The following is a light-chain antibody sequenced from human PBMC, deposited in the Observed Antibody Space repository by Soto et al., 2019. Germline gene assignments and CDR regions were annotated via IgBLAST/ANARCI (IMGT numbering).Light chain of an antibody. J-gene: IGKJ1*01. CDR3: QQYDEWPQT. CDR1: QSVSSK. CDR2: GAS. V-gene: IGKV3-15*01. Sequence: EIVITQSPSTLSVSPGERVTLSCRASQSVSSKLVWYQQKPGQAPRLLIYGASTRATGIPARFSGSGSGTEFTLSISSLQSEDFALYYCQQYDEWPQTFGQGTKVDIK.